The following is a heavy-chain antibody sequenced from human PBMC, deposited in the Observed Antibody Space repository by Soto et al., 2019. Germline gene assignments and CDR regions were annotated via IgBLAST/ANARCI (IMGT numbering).Heavy chain of an antibody. CDR3: AGTYGSGSYYVYYFDY. D-gene: IGHD3-10*01. J-gene: IGHJ4*02. CDR2: IYSTENT. V-gene: IGHV4-39*07. Sequence: SETLSLTCTVSGGSVSSNSYSWGWIRQSPGKGLEWIGIIYSTENTYYHPSLLSRVTISADTSKNQFSLKLSSVTAADTAVYYCAGTYGSGSYYVYYFDYWGQGTLVTVSS. CDR1: GGSVSSNSYS.